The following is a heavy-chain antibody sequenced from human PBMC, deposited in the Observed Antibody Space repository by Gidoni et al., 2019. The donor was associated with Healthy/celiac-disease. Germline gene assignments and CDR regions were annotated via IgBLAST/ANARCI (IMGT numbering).Heavy chain of an antibody. CDR3: ASGSYYDFWSGYQQATDY. CDR1: GFPFSRYW. D-gene: IGHD3-3*01. Sequence: EVQLVESGGGLVQPGGSLRLSCAASGFPFSRYWMHWVRQAPGKGLVWVSRINSDGSSTSYADSVKGRFTISRDNAKNTLYLQMNSLRAEDTAVYYCASGSYYDFWSGYQQATDYWGQGTLVTVSS. J-gene: IGHJ4*02. V-gene: IGHV3-74*01. CDR2: INSDGSST.